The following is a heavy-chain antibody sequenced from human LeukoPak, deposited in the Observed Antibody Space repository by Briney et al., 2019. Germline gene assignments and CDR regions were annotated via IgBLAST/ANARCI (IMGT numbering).Heavy chain of an antibody. Sequence: SVKVSFKASGGPFSSYAISWGRRAPGQGVEWMGGIIPIFGTANYAQKFQGRVTITTDESTITAYIELSSLRSEDTAVYYCARDLRRGSYYYYYMDVWGKGTTVTVSS. V-gene: IGHV1-69*05. J-gene: IGHJ6*03. CDR2: IIPIFGTA. D-gene: IGHD3-16*01. CDR1: GGPFSSYA. CDR3: ARDLRRGSYYYYYMDV.